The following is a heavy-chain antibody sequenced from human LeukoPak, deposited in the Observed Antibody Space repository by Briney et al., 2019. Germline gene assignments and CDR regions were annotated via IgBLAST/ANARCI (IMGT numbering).Heavy chain of an antibody. CDR2: ISGSGGSP. Sequence: GGSLRLSCAASGFTFSTYAMSWVRQVPGKGLEWVTDISGSGGSPYYADSVKGRFTISRDNSKNTLYLQMNNLRAGDTAIYYCAKLNANSGRPRGGFDYWGQGTLVTVSS. CDR1: GFTFSTYA. V-gene: IGHV3-23*01. D-gene: IGHD3-22*01. CDR3: AKLNANSGRPRGGFDY. J-gene: IGHJ4*02.